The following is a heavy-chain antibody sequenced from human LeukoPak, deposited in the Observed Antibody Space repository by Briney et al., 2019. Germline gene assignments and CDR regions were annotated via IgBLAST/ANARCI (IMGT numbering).Heavy chain of an antibody. CDR1: GFTFSGIW. V-gene: IGHV3-7*04. D-gene: IGHD5-24*01. CDR2: INQDGSDK. Sequence: GGSLRLSCAASGFTFSGIWMRWVRQAPGKGLEWVATINQDGSDKHYVDSVTGRFTISKDNAKTSLYLQMNSLRAEDTAVYYCARVQYNACDIWGQGTMVTVSS. J-gene: IGHJ3*02. CDR3: ARVQYNACDI.